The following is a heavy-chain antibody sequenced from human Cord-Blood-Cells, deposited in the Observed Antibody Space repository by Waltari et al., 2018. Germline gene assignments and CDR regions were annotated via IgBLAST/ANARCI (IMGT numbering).Heavy chain of an antibody. CDR3: ARVSFGGDGDYDAFDI. D-gene: IGHD4-17*01. CDR2: INPNSGGT. Sequence: QVQLVQSGAVVKKPGAAVKVSCTASGYTFTGYHMHSVRQAPGQGLEWMGWINPNSGGTNYAQKFQGWVTMTRDTSISTAYMELSRLRSDDTAVYYCARVSFGGDGDYDAFDIWGQGAMVTVSS. CDR1: GYTFTGYH. V-gene: IGHV1-2*04. J-gene: IGHJ3*02.